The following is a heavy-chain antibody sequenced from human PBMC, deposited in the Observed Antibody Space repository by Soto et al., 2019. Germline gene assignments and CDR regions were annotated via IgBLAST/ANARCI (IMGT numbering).Heavy chain of an antibody. V-gene: IGHV3-7*01. J-gene: IGHJ3*02. Sequence: EVHLAESGGGLVQPGGSLRLSCLASGFTFRRSWMTWVRQAPGKGLEWVGNINEDGSARNYVDFVKGRFTISRDNAKNSLYLQMNSLRADETAVYYCARDAGYNGFDIWGQGTMVTVSS. CDR3: ARDAGYNGFDI. D-gene: IGHD5-18*01. CDR2: INEDGSAR. CDR1: GFTFRRSW.